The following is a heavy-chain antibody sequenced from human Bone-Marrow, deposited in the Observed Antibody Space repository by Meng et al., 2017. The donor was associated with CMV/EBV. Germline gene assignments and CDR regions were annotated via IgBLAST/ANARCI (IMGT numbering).Heavy chain of an antibody. CDR3: AHRPTETYYDFWSGPDGGYFDY. D-gene: IGHD3-3*01. V-gene: IGHV2-5*01. Sequence: SGPTLVKPTQTLTLTCTFSGFSLSTSGVGVGWIRQPPGKALEWLALIYWNDDKRYSPSLKSRLTITKDTSKNQVVLTITNMDPVDTATYYCAHRPTETYYDFWSGPDGGYFDYWGQGTLVTVSS. J-gene: IGHJ4*02. CDR1: GFSLSTSGVG. CDR2: IYWNDDK.